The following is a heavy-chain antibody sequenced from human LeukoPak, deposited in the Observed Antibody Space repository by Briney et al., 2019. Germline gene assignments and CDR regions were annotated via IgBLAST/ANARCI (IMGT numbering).Heavy chain of an antibody. J-gene: IGHJ3*02. Sequence: GGSLRLSCAASGFTFHTYWMSWVRQAPGKGLEWVASIKRDASEKYYVDSVKGRFTISRDNAKNSLYLQMNSLRAEDTAVYSCAREAAGGTKGVSGTFDIWGQGTMVTVSS. V-gene: IGHV3-7*01. D-gene: IGHD6-13*01. CDR1: GFTFHTYW. CDR3: AREAAGGTKGVSGTFDI. CDR2: IKRDASEK.